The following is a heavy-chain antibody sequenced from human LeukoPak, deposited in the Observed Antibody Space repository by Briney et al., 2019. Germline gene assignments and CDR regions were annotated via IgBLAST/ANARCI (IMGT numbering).Heavy chain of an antibody. Sequence: ASVKVSCKASGYTFTGYYMHWVRQAPGQGLEWMGWINPNSGGTNYAQKFQGRVTMTRDTSISTAYMELGRLRSDDTAVYYCARDRDYYDSSGYPKNWFDPWGQGTLVTVSS. CDR3: ARDRDYYDSSGYPKNWFDP. D-gene: IGHD3-22*01. CDR2: INPNSGGT. V-gene: IGHV1-2*02. J-gene: IGHJ5*02. CDR1: GYTFTGYY.